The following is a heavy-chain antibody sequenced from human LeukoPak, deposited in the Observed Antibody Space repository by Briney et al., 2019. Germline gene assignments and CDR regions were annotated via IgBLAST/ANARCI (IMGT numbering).Heavy chain of an antibody. Sequence: PGGSLRLSCAASGFTFSSYGMHWVRQAPGKGLEWVAVISYYGSNKYYADSVKGRFTISRDNSKNTLYLQMNSLRAEDTAVYYCAKTPGDWGQGTLVTVSS. J-gene: IGHJ4*02. CDR2: ISYYGSNK. V-gene: IGHV3-30*18. CDR3: AKTPGD. CDR1: GFTFSSYG.